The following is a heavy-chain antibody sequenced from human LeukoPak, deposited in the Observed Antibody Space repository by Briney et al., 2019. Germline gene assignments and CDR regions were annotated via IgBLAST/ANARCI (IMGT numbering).Heavy chain of an antibody. Sequence: GGSLRLSSTASEFTLSNYWMTWVRQAPGKGLEWVANIRQDGSEKNYVDSVKGRFTISRDNAKNSLYLQMNSLRVEDTAVYFCASGKNWFDPWGQGTLVTVSS. V-gene: IGHV3-7*01. J-gene: IGHJ5*02. CDR1: EFTLSNYW. CDR3: ASGKNWFDP. CDR2: IRQDGSEK.